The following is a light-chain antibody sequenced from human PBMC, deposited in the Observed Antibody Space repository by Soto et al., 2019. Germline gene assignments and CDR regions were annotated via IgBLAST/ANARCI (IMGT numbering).Light chain of an antibody. CDR1: QSISRC. CDR2: DSS. V-gene: IGKV3-15*01. Sequence: EIVMTQSPATLSVSPGERATLSCRASQSISRCLAWYQQKPGQAPRLLFYDSSTRATGLPARFSGSGSGTEFPLTISRLRSEEFAVYFCQRYDKWPSLTFGQGPRLDI. J-gene: IGKJ5*01. CDR3: QRYDKWPSLT.